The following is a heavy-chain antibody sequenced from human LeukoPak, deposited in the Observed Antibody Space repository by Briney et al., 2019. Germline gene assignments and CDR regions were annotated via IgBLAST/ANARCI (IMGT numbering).Heavy chain of an antibody. CDR1: GYTFTGYY. D-gene: IGHD4-23*01. CDR3: ARATKSNVVIDY. V-gene: IGHV1-2*02. J-gene: IGHJ4*02. CDR2: INPNSGGT. Sequence: VASVKVSCKASGYTFTGYYMHWVRQAPGQGLEWMGWINPNSGGTNYAQKFQGRVTMKRETSISTAYMELSRLRSDDTAVYYCARATKSNVVIDYWGQGTLVTVSS.